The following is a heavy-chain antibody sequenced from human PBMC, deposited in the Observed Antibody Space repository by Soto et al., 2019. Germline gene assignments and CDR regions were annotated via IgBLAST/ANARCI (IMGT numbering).Heavy chain of an antibody. Sequence: GGSLRLSCAASGFTFSSYAMHWVRQAPGKGLEWVAVISYDGSNKYYADYVKGRFTISRDNSKNTLYLQMNSLRAEDTAVYYCARDRDSSSWSSCFDYWGQGTLVTVSS. CDR3: ARDRDSSSWSSCFDY. J-gene: IGHJ4*02. D-gene: IGHD6-13*01. V-gene: IGHV3-30-3*01. CDR1: GFTFSSYA. CDR2: ISYDGSNK.